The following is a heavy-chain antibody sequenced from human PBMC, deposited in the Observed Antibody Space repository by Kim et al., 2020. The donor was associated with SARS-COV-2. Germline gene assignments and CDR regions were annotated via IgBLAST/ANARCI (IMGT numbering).Heavy chain of an antibody. CDR2: ISSSSSYT. CDR1: GFTFSDYY. D-gene: IGHD2-2*01. CDR3: ARVVVRPPGQDIVVVPAARGAGWFDP. J-gene: IGHJ5*02. Sequence: GGSLRLSCAASGFTFSDYYMSWIRQAPGKGLEWVSYISSSSSYTNYADSVKGRFTISRDNAKNSLYLQMNSLRAEDTAVYYCARVVVRPPGQDIVVVPAARGAGWFDPWGQGTLVTVSS. V-gene: IGHV3-11*06.